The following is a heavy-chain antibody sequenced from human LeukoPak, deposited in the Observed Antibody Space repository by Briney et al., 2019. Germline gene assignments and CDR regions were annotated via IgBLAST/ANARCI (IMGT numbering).Heavy chain of an antibody. CDR2: IYVSGST. CDR1: GGSISSYY. Sequence: PSETLSLTCTVSGGSISSYYWSWIRQPAGKGLEWIGRIYVSGSTNYNPSLKRRVTISVDRSKNQFSLKLTSVTAADTAVYFCARENYDYGDPIYFDYWGQGTLVAVSS. J-gene: IGHJ4*02. CDR3: ARENYDYGDPIYFDY. V-gene: IGHV4-4*07. D-gene: IGHD4-17*01.